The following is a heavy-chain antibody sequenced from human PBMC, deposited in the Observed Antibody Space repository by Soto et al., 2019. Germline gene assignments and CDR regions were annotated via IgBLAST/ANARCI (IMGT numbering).Heavy chain of an antibody. Sequence: QVQLQESGPGLVKPSQTLSLTCTVSGGSISSGGYYWSWIRQHPGKGLEWIGYIYYSGSTYYNPSLKSRVTISVDTSKSQFSLKLSSVTAADTAVYYCARGQHCSGGSCYTHWGQGTLVTVSS. CDR1: GGSISSGGYY. J-gene: IGHJ4*02. D-gene: IGHD2-15*01. CDR2: IYYSGST. CDR3: ARGQHCSGGSCYTH. V-gene: IGHV4-31*03.